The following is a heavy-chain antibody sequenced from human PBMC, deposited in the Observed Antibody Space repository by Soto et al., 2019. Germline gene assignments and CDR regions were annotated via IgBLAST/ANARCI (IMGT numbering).Heavy chain of an antibody. Sequence: EVQLVESGGGLVQPGGSLRLSCAASGFTFSSYEMNWVRQAPGKGLEWVSYISGSGNTIYYADSVKGRFTISRDDARTSVYLQMNSLRAEDTAVYYCAREGYSTSRLYYGMDVWGQGTTVTVSS. CDR2: ISGSGNTI. V-gene: IGHV3-48*03. D-gene: IGHD6-6*01. J-gene: IGHJ6*02. CDR1: GFTFSSYE. CDR3: AREGYSTSRLYYGMDV.